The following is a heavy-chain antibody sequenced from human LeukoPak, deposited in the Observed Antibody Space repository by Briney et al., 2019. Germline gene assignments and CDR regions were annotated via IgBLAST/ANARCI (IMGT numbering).Heavy chain of an antibody. CDR2: INPSGGST. CDR3: AREGSSSAPPYYYYYMDV. D-gene: IGHD6-13*01. J-gene: IGHJ6*03. CDR1: GYTFTSYY. V-gene: IGHV1-46*01. Sequence: ASVKVSCKASGYTFTSYYMHWVRQAPGQGLEWMGIINPSGGSTSYAQKFQGRVTMTRDMSTSTVYMELSSLRSEDTAVYYCAREGSSSAPPYYYYYMDVWGKGTTVTVSS.